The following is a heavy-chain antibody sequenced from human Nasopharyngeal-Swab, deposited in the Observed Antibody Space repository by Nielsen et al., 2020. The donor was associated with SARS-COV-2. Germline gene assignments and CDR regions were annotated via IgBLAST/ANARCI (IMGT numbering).Heavy chain of an antibody. Sequence: GSLRLSCTVSGGSISSSSYYWGWIRQPPGKGLERIGSIYYSGSTYYNPSLKSRVTISVDTSKNQFSLKLSSVTAADTAVYYCARVDSSGYYYVWYYGMDVWGQGTTVTVSS. CDR3: ARVDSSGYYYVWYYGMDV. CDR1: GGSISSSSYY. J-gene: IGHJ6*02. CDR2: IYYSGST. D-gene: IGHD3-22*01. V-gene: IGHV4-39*07.